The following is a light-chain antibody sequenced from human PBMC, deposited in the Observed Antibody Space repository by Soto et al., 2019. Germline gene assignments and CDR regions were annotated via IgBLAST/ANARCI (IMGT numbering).Light chain of an antibody. CDR1: SSDIGGYAY. V-gene: IGLV2-14*01. CDR3: TSYASGSSHVV. J-gene: IGLJ2*01. CDR2: DVN. Sequence: QSALTQPASVSGSPGQSSTLSCTGTSSDIGGYAYVSWYQRHPGKAPKLIIYDVNNRPSGVSNRFSGSKSGNTASLTISGRQAEDEADYYCTSYASGSSHVVFGGGTKLTVL.